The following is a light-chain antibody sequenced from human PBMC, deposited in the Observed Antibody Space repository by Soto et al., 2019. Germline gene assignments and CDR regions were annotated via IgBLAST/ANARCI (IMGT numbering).Light chain of an antibody. CDR3: NSNTNHSSYD. V-gene: IGLV2-14*01. Sequence: QSVLTPPASVCRSPERSITISCTGTSSDVGGYNYVSWYQQHPGKAPKLMIYDVTNRPSGVSNRFSGSKSGNTAYLTISGLQADDEADSYCNSNTNHSSYDFGPGSKVPV. J-gene: IGLJ1*01. CDR1: SSDVGGYNY. CDR2: DVT.